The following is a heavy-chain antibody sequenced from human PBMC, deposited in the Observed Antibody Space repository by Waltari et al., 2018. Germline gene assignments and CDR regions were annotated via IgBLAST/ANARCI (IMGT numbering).Heavy chain of an antibody. V-gene: IGHV3-48*03. D-gene: IGHD1-26*01. CDR1: GFTLRSYT. J-gene: IGHJ4*02. CDR3: ARDLSYSFDL. CDR2: IKTVAGIV. Sequence: EVQLVESGGGLIQPGGSLRLSCAASGFTLRSYTMTWVRQAPGRGLEWVSHIKTVAGIVSYADSVKGRFTISGDNAKNSLYLQMNSLRVEDTAVYYCARDLSYSFDLWGQGTLVTVSS.